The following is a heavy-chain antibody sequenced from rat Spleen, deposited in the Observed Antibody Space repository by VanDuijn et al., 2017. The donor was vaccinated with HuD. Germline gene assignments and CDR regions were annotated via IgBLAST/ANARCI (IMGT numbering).Heavy chain of an antibody. Sequence: QVQLKESGPGLVQPSQTLSLACTVSGFSLTSYTVIWVRQPPGKGLEWIAAISSGGNTNYNSALKSRPSISRDTSKTQVYLKMNSLQTEDTATYYCARDFGNYPYYFDYWGQGLMVTVSS. CDR1: GFSLTSYT. CDR3: ARDFGNYPYYFDY. CDR2: ISSGGNT. D-gene: IGHD1-4*01. V-gene: IGHV2-15*01. J-gene: IGHJ2*01.